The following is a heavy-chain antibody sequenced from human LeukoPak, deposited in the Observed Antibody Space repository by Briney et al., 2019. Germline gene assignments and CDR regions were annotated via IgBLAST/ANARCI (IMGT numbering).Heavy chain of an antibody. CDR3: ARSIAARPNWFDP. CDR1: GYSFTSYW. V-gene: IGHV5-51*01. J-gene: IGHJ5*02. Sequence: GESLKISCKGSGYSFTSYWIAWVRQMPGKGLEWMGIIYPGDSDTRYSPSFQDQVTISADKSISTAYLQWSSLKASDTAMYYCARSIAARPNWFDPWGQGTLVTVSS. D-gene: IGHD6-6*01. CDR2: IYPGDSDT.